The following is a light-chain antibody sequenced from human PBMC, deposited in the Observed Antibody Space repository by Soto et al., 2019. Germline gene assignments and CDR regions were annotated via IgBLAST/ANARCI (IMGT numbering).Light chain of an antibody. CDR2: RAS. V-gene: IGKV1-5*03. CDR1: QRISSW. Sequence: DIQVTQSPSTLSASVGDRVTITCRASQRISSWLAWYQQKPGKAPPLLLYRASTLESGVPSRSSGSRAGTEFTLTISSLQPDDSATYYCQQYNSYAPYTFGPGTRLEIK. J-gene: IGKJ5*01. CDR3: QQYNSYAPYT.